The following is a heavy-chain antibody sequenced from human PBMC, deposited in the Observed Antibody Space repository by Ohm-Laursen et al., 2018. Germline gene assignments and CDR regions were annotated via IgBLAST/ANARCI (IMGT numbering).Heavy chain of an antibody. CDR3: ATSNNWYYFDY. V-gene: IGHV4-39*01. CDR2: MYYSGNT. Sequence: GTLSLTWFVSGGSISSSSYYWGWIRQPPGKGLEWIGGMYYSGNTYYNPSLKSRVTIAVDTSKNQFSLKLSSVTAADTSVYYCATSNNWYYFDYWGQGTLVTVSS. CDR1: GGSISSSSYY. D-gene: IGHD6-13*01. J-gene: IGHJ4*02.